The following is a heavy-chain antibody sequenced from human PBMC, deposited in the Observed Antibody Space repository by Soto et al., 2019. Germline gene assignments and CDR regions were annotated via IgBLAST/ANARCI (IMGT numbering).Heavy chain of an antibody. CDR1: RSSFPGSH. CDR2: INPNSGGT. Sequence: AAAPVSFMASRSSFPGSHMHLVRQAPGQGLEWMGWINPNSGGTNYAQKFQGRVTMTRDTSISTAYMELSRLRSDDTAVYYCARASRESYSSSWFPFDYRGQGTLVTVSS. V-gene: IGHV1-2*02. J-gene: IGHJ4*02. D-gene: IGHD6-13*01. CDR3: ARASRESYSSSWFPFDY.